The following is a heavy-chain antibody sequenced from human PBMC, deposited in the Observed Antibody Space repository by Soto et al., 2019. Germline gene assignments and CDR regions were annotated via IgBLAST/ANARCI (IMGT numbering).Heavy chain of an antibody. CDR2: ISASGDST. V-gene: IGHV3-23*01. D-gene: IGHD2-2*01. CDR3: AINSRYCSSTSCYAD. CDR1: GFTFSSYA. Sequence: EVQLLESGAGLVQPGGSLRLSCAASGFTFSSYAMSWVRQAPGKGLEWVSGISASGDSTYYADSVKGRFTISRDNSKDTLYLQMNSLSAGDTAVYYCAINSRYCSSTSCYADWGQGTVVTVSS. J-gene: IGHJ4*02.